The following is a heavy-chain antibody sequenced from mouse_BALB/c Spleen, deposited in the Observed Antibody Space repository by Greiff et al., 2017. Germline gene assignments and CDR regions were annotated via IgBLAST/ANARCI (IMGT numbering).Heavy chain of an antibody. J-gene: IGHJ3*01. V-gene: IGHV5-9-3*01. CDR1: GFTFSSYA. Sequence: EVQLVESGGGLVKPGGSLKLSCAASGFTFSSYAMSWVRQTPEKRLEWVATISSGGSYTYYPDSVKGRFTISRDNAKNTLYLQMSSLRSEDTAMYYCARHLTGTWFAYWGQGTLVTVSA. CDR2: ISSGGSYT. CDR3: ARHLTGTWFAY. D-gene: IGHD4-1*01.